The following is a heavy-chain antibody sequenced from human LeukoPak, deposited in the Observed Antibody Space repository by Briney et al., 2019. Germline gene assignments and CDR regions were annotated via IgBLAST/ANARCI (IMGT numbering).Heavy chain of an antibody. CDR2: IIPIFGTA. Sequence: ASVKVSCKASGYTFTSYGISWVRQAPGQGLEWMGGIIPIFGTANYAQKFQGRVTITTDESTSTAYMELSSLRSEDTAVYYCAVSGYYKYYYYYYMDVWGRGTTVTVSS. D-gene: IGHD3-3*01. CDR1: GYTFTSYG. J-gene: IGHJ6*03. CDR3: AVSGYYKYYYYYYMDV. V-gene: IGHV1-69*05.